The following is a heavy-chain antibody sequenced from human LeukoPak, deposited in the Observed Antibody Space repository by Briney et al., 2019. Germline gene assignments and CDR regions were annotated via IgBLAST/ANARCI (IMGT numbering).Heavy chain of an antibody. CDR3: ARGFGFWSGYYNPVLYGMDV. J-gene: IGHJ6*02. D-gene: IGHD3-3*01. V-gene: IGHV4-59*01. CDR1: GGSISSYY. CDR2: IYYSGST. Sequence: SETLSLTCTVSGGSISSYYWSWIRQPPGKGLEWIGYIYYSGSTNYNPSLKSRVTISVDTSKNQFSLKLSSVTAADTAVYYCARGFGFWSGYYNPVLYGMDVWGQGTTVTVSS.